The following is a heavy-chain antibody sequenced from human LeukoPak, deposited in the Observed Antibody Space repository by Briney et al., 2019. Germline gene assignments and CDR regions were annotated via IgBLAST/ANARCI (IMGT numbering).Heavy chain of an antibody. CDR2: INPSGGST. V-gene: IGHV1-46*01. D-gene: IGHD5-12*01. Sequence: VASVKVSCKASGYTFTSYYMHWVRQAPGQGLEWMGIINPSGGSTSYAQKFQGRVTMTRDMSTSTVYIELSSLRSEDTAVYYCARGGSEWLRFSDWFDPWGQGTLVTVSS. CDR1: GYTFTSYY. CDR3: ARGGSEWLRFSDWFDP. J-gene: IGHJ5*02.